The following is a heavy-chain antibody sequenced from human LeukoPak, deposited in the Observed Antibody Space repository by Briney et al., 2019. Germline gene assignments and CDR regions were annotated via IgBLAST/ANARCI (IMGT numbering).Heavy chain of an antibody. CDR1: GFTFSRYW. D-gene: IGHD5-18*01. CDR3: ARLQLDHFYFDY. Sequence: GGSLRLSCAASGFTFSRYWMSWVRQAPGKGLEWVANIKQDGSEKYYVDSVKGRFTISRDNAKNSLYLQMNSLTAEDTAVYYCARLQLDHFYFDYWGQGTLVTVSS. CDR2: IKQDGSEK. V-gene: IGHV3-7*01. J-gene: IGHJ4*02.